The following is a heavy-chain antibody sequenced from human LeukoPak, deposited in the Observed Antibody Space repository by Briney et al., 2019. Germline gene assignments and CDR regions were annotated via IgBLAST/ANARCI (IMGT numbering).Heavy chain of an antibody. J-gene: IGHJ6*03. CDR3: AKESRYSSSWWNYYYYMDV. V-gene: IGHV3-30*18. CDR1: GFTFNRYN. Sequence: GGSLRLSCAASGFTFNRYNMNWVRRAPGKGLEWVAVISYDGSNKYYADSVKGRFTISRDNSKNTLYLQMNSLRAEDTAVYYCAKESRYSSSWWNYYYYMDVWGKGTTVTVSS. CDR2: ISYDGSNK. D-gene: IGHD6-13*01.